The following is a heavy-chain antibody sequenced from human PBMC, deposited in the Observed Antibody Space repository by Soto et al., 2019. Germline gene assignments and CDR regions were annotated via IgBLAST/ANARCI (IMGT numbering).Heavy chain of an antibody. CDR2: INPSGGST. V-gene: IGHV1-46*01. CDR3: AIYPPSDYDFWSGRAPLYGMDV. Sequence: ASVKVSCKASGYTFTSYYMHWVRQAPGQGLEWMGIINPSGGSTSYAQKFQGRVTMTRDTSTSTVYMELSSLRSEDTAVYYCAIYPPSDYDFWSGRAPLYGMDVWGQGTTVTVSS. CDR1: GYTFTSYY. D-gene: IGHD3-3*01. J-gene: IGHJ6*02.